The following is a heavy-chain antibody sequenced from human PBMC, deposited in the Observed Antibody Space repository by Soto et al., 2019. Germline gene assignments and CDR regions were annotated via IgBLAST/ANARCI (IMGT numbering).Heavy chain of an antibody. D-gene: IGHD3-10*01. CDR2: IIPIFGTA. CDR3: LTYYYGSGNDY. CDR1: GGTFSSYA. Sequence: SVKGSCKASGGTFSSYAISWVRQAPGQGLEWMGGIIPIFGTANYAQKFQGRVTITADESTSTAYMELSSLRSEDTAVYYCLTYYYGSGNDYWGQGTLVTVSS. J-gene: IGHJ4*02. V-gene: IGHV1-69*13.